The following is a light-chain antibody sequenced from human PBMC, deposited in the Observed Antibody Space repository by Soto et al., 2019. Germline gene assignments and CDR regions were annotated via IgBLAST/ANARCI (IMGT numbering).Light chain of an antibody. CDR2: ETS. J-gene: IGKJ4*01. Sequence: ENVLTQFPATLSLSPGESATLSCRASESVRVYLAWYHQKPGQAPRLLMYETSTRTPGIPRRLSGSGSGTDFTLSISNLEPEDSGVYYCQQRNDWPALSCRGGTKEEIK. CDR1: ESVRVY. CDR3: QQRNDWPALS. V-gene: IGKV3-11*01.